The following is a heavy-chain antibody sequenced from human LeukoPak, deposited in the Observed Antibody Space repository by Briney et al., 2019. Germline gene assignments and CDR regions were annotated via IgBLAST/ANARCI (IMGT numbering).Heavy chain of an antibody. J-gene: IGHJ3*02. CDR1: GYTFTGYY. V-gene: IGHV1-2*02. CDR2: INPNSGGT. CDR3: AREMYSSGWNDAFDI. D-gene: IGHD6-19*01. Sequence: ASVKVSCKASGYTFTGYYMHWVRQAPGQGLEWMGWINPNSGGTNYAQRFQGRVTMTRDTSISTAYMELSRLRSEDTAVYYCAREMYSSGWNDAFDIWGQGTMVTVSS.